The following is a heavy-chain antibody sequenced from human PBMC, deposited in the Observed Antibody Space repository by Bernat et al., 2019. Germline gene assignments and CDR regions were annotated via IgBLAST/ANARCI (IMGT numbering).Heavy chain of an antibody. D-gene: IGHD2-2*01. CDR1: GFMLSDSH. J-gene: IGHJ5*01. V-gene: IGHV3-73*01. Sequence: EVHLVESGGGLVQPGGSLRLSCAASGFMLSDSHMHWVRQAHGKGLEWVGHIRNKDDNYATAYGASVRGRFTISRDDSQNTAFLQMNILKREDTAVYFCASQPVSCHDSWGQVALVIVSS. CDR2: IRNKDDNYAT. CDR3: ASQPVSCHDS.